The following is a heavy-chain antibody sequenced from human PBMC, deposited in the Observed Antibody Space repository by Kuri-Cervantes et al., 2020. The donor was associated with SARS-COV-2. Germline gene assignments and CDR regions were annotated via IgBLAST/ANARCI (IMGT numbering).Heavy chain of an antibody. V-gene: IGHV4-4*09. J-gene: IGHJ6*03. D-gene: IGHD3-9*01. CDR2: IYTSGGT. CDR1: GGSISSHY. CDR3: ARGQGATRGIFYYYMDV. Sequence: ESLKISCTVSGGSISSHYWSWIRQPPGKGLEWIGYIYTSGGTNYNPSLKSRVTISLDTSRNQFSLKLSSVTAADTAVYYCARGQGATRGIFYYYMDVWGKGTTVTVSS.